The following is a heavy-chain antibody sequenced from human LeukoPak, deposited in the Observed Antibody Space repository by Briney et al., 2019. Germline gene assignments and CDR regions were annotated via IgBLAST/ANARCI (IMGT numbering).Heavy chain of an antibody. J-gene: IGHJ4*02. Sequence: GGSLRLSCAAPGFTFSSNDMSWVRQAPGKGLEWVSGISGSGGSTYYADSAKGRFTISRDNSKNTLYLQMNSLRAEDTAIYYCAKDYSNPAVYWGQGTLVTVSS. CDR2: ISGSGGST. CDR3: AKDYSNPAVY. V-gene: IGHV3-23*01. D-gene: IGHD4-11*01. CDR1: GFTFSSND.